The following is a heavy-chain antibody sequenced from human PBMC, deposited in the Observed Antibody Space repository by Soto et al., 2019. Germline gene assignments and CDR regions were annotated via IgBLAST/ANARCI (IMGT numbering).Heavy chain of an antibody. V-gene: IGHV2-5*01. Sequence: QITLKESGPTLVKPTQTLTLTCTFSGFSLSTSGVGVGWIRQPPGKALEWLALIYWNDDKRYSPSLKSRLTITKDTSKNQEVLTMTNMDPVDTATYYCALARGAGGFDPWGQGTLVTVSS. J-gene: IGHJ5*02. CDR2: IYWNDDK. D-gene: IGHD6-13*01. CDR3: ALARGAGGFDP. CDR1: GFSLSTSGVG.